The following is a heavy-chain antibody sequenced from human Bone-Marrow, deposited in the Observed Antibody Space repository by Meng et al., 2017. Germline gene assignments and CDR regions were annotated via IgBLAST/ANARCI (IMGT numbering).Heavy chain of an antibody. CDR2: IIPIFGTA. V-gene: IGHV1-69*13. Sequence: SVKVSCKASGGTFSSYAISWVRQAPGQGLEWMGGIIPIFGTANYAQKFQGRVTITADESTSTAYMELSSLSSEDTAVYYCARGLAVAGQEVGQHWGQGTLVTVSS. CDR1: GGTFSSYA. CDR3: ARGLAVAGQEVGQH. J-gene: IGHJ1*01. D-gene: IGHD6-19*01.